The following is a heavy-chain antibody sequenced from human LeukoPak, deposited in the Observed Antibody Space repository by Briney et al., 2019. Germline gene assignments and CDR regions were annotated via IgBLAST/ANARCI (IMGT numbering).Heavy chain of an antibody. D-gene: IGHD3-3*01. V-gene: IGHV3-7*03. CDR1: GFTFISYW. J-gene: IGHJ4*02. CDR3: AREPYYDFWSDQGYYFDY. CDR2: IKQDGSEK. Sequence: VGSLRLSSAAAGFTFISYWMSWVRQAPGKGLEWVANIKQDGSEKYYVDSVKGRFTISRDNAKNSLYLQMNSLRAEDTAVYYCAREPYYDFWSDQGYYFDYWGQGTLVTVSS.